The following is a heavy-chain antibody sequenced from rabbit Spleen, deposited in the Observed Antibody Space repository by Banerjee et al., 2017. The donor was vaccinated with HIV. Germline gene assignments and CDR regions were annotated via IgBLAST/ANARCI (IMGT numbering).Heavy chain of an antibody. CDR3: ARDLIGVIGWNCYL. CDR1: GFSFSDRDV. D-gene: IGHD2-1*01. Sequence: QEQLVESGGGLVQPEGSLTLTWKASGFSFSDRDVMWWVRQAPGKGLEWIACINASTGKPVYATWASGRFTISRTSSTTVTLRMTSLTAADRATYFCARDLIGVIGWNCYLWGPGTLVTVS. J-gene: IGHJ4*01. V-gene: IGHV1S45*01. CDR2: INASTGKP.